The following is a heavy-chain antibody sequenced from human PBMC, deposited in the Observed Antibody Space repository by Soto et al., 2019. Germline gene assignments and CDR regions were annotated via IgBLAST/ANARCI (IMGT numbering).Heavy chain of an antibody. J-gene: IGHJ5*02. V-gene: IGHV3-23*01. CDR2: ISGSGGGT. CDR3: AKDSRSYSSGLNWFDP. Sequence: GGSLRLSCAASGFTFSSYAMSWVRQAPGRGLEWVSAISGSGGGTYYADSVKGRFTISRDNSKNTLYLQMNSLRAEDTAVYYCAKDSRSYSSGLNWFDPWGQGTLVTVSS. CDR1: GFTFSSYA. D-gene: IGHD6-19*01.